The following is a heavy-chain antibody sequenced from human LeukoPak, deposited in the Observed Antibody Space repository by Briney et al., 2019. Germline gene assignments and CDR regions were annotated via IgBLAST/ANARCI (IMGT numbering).Heavy chain of an antibody. CDR1: EFTFSRQA. CDR2: ITDTGGNT. D-gene: IGHD6-19*01. J-gene: IGHJ4*02. Sequence: PGGSLRLSCAASEFTFSRQAMTWVRQAPGEGPEWVSSITDTGGNTYYADSVKGRFSISRDNSTNTMYLQMNSLRDEDTAVYYCARESSGWRTKVDYWGQGTLVTVSS. V-gene: IGHV3-23*01. CDR3: ARESSGWRTKVDY.